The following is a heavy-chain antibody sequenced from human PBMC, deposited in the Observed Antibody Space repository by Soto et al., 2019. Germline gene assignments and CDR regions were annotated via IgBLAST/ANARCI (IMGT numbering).Heavy chain of an antibody. J-gene: IGHJ6*02. D-gene: IGHD6-13*01. CDR1: GYTFTSYY. CDR3: ARGVAAAAQYYYYGMDV. Sequence: ASVKVSCKASGYTFTSYYMHWVRQAPGQGLEWMGIINPSGGSTSYAQKFQGRVTMTRDTSTSTVYMELSSLRSEDTAVYYCARGVAAAAQYYYYGMDVWGQGTTVTVSS. V-gene: IGHV1-46*01. CDR2: INPSGGST.